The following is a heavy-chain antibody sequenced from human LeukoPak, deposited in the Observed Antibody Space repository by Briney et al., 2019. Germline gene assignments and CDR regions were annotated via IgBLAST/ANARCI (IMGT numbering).Heavy chain of an antibody. Sequence: GASVKVSCKASGYTFTSYGISWVRQAPGQGLEWMGWISAYNGNTNYAQKLQGRVTMTTDTSTSTAYMELRSLRSDDTAVYYCARGTAGGYYDFWSGYYTEAWFDPWGQGTLVTVSS. CDR1: GYTFTSYG. CDR2: ISAYNGNT. J-gene: IGHJ5*02. CDR3: ARGTAGGYYDFWSGYYTEAWFDP. D-gene: IGHD3-3*01. V-gene: IGHV1-18*01.